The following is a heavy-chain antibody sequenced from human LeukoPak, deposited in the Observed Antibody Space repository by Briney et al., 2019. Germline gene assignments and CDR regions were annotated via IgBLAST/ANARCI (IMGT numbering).Heavy chain of an antibody. CDR3: ARDAPSNTGDILTGFYYYGMDV. CDR2: IYYSGSI. CDR1: GGSVSSGSYY. Sequence: SETLSLTCTVSGGSVSSGSYYWSWIRQPPGKGLEWIGYIYYSGSINYNPSLKSRVTISVDTSKNQFSLKLSSVTAADTAVYYCARDAPSNTGDILTGFYYYGMDVWGQGTTVPVSS. V-gene: IGHV4-61*01. J-gene: IGHJ6*02. D-gene: IGHD3-9*01.